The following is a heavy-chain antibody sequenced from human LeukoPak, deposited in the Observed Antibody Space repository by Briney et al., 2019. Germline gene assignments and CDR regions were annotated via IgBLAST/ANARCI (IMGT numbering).Heavy chain of an antibody. CDR2: ISGSGGST. CDR3: ARGIAAPDRGYYYMDV. J-gene: IGHJ6*03. Sequence: GGSLRLSCAASGFTFSSYAMSWVRQAPGKGLEWVSAISGSGGSTYYADSVKGRFTISRDNSKNTLYLQMNSLRAEDTAVYYCARGIAAPDRGYYYMDVWGKGTTVTISS. V-gene: IGHV3-23*01. D-gene: IGHD6-13*01. CDR1: GFTFSSYA.